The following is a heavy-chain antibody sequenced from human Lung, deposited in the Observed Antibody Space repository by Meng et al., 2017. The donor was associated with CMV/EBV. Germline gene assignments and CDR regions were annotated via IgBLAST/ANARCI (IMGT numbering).Heavy chain of an antibody. J-gene: IGHJ4*02. V-gene: IGHV7-4-1*01. D-gene: IGHD6-19*01. CDR1: GYTFPSSS. CDR3: ARGNGWRFNY. CDR2: ININTGNP. Sequence: GQVGTVGSGLKKPGDSVKVPCQAAGYTFPSSSMNWVRHAPGQGLEWMGWININTGNPTYAQGFTGRFVFSLDTSVSTAYLQIDSLKADDTAVYYCARGNGWRFNYWGQGTLVTVSS.